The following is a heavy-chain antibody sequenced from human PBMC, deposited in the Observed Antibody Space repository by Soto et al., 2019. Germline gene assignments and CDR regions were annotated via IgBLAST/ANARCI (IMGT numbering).Heavy chain of an antibody. CDR2: ISGSGGST. CDR3: AKDGRPEYYYDSSGYYDGMDV. J-gene: IGHJ6*02. V-gene: IGHV3-23*01. D-gene: IGHD3-22*01. CDR1: GFTFSSYA. Sequence: EVQLLESGGGLVQPGGSLRLSCAASGFTFSSYAMSWVRQAPGKGLEWVSAISGSGGSTYYADSVKGRFTIPRDNSKNTLYLQMNSLRAEDTAVYYCAKDGRPEYYYDSSGYYDGMDVWGQGTTVTVSS.